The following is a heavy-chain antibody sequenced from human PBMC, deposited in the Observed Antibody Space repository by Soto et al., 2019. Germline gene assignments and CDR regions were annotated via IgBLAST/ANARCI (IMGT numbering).Heavy chain of an antibody. D-gene: IGHD3-3*01. Sequence: PGGSLRLSCAASGFTFDDYGMSWVRQAPGKGLEWVSGINWNGGSTGYADSVKGRFTISRDNAKNSLYLQMNSLRAEDTALYHCARDKVFWSGYFPYMDVWGKGTTVTVSS. J-gene: IGHJ6*03. CDR3: ARDKVFWSGYFPYMDV. CDR2: INWNGGST. V-gene: IGHV3-20*01. CDR1: GFTFDDYG.